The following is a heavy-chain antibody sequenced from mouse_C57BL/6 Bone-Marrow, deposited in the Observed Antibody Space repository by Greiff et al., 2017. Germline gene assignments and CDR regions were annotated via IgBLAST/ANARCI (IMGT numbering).Heavy chain of an antibody. CDR3: ARGGIYRVPMDY. V-gene: IGHV1-19*01. D-gene: IGHD2-1*01. CDR1: GYTFTDYY. Sequence: EVKVVESGPVLVKPGASVKMSCKASGYTFTDYYMNWVKQSHGKSLEWIGVINPYNGGTSYNQKFKGKATLTVDKSSSTAYMELNSLTSEDSAVYYCARGGIYRVPMDYWGQGTSVTVSS. CDR2: INPYNGGT. J-gene: IGHJ4*01.